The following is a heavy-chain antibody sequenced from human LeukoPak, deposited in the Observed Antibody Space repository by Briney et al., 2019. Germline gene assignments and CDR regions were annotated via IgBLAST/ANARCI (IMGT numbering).Heavy chain of an antibody. CDR1: GYIFTTYA. Sequence: ASVKVSCKASGYIFTTYAMYWVRQAPGQRLEWKGWINGGNGNTKYSQKFQGSVTITRDTSASTAYMELSSLRSEDTAVYYCARSGYDFWSGYPDYWGQGTLVTVSS. J-gene: IGHJ4*02. V-gene: IGHV1-3*01. D-gene: IGHD3-3*01. CDR2: INGGNGNT. CDR3: ARSGYDFWSGYPDY.